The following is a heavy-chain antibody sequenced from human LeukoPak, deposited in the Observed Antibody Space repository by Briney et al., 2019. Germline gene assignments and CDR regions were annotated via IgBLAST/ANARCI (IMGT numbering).Heavy chain of an antibody. CDR1: GYSFTSYW. V-gene: IGHV5-51*01. CDR2: IYPGDSDT. D-gene: IGHD3-9*01. CDR3: ARADYDILAGYYH. J-gene: IGHJ5*02. Sequence: GESLKISCKGSGYSFTSYWIGWGRQMPGKGLEWMGIIYPGDSDTRYSPSFQGQVTISADKSISTAYLQWSSLKASDTAMYYCARADYDILAGYYHWGQGTLVTVSS.